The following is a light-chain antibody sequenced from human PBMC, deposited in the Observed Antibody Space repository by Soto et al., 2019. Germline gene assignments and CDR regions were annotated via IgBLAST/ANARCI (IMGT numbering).Light chain of an antibody. V-gene: IGLV2-8*01. CDR3: KSYAGSNTYV. CDR2: GVF. Sequence: QSALTQPPSASGSPGQSVTISCTGPKSDIGVYDFVSWYQHLPGKAPRLIIYGVFQRPSGVPDRFSGSKSGNTASLTVSGLQAADEADYFCKSYAGSNTYVFGSGTKVTVL. J-gene: IGLJ1*01. CDR1: KSDIGVYDF.